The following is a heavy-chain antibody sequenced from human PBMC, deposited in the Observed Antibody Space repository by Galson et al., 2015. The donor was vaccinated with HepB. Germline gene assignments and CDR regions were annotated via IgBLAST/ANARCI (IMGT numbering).Heavy chain of an antibody. Sequence: SVKVSCKASGYTFTSYGISWVRQAPGQGLEWMGWISAYNGNTNYAQKLQGRVTMTTDTSTSTAYMELRSLRSDDTAVYYCARDQNDGYSYGYPYYYYYGMDVWGQGTTVTVSS. CDR1: GYTFTSYG. V-gene: IGHV1-18*04. D-gene: IGHD5-18*01. CDR2: ISAYNGNT. J-gene: IGHJ6*02. CDR3: ARDQNDGYSYGYPYYYYYGMDV.